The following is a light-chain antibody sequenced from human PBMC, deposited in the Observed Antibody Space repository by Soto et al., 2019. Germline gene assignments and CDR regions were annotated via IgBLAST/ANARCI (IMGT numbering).Light chain of an antibody. J-gene: IGLJ1*01. CDR2: GNS. CDR1: SSNIGAGYD. V-gene: IGLV1-40*01. Sequence: QSVLTQPPSVSGAPGQRVTISCTGSSSNIGAGYDVHWYQQLPGTAPKLHIYGNSNRPSGVPDRFSGSKSGTSASLAITGLQAEDEADYYCQSYDSSLSAFYVFGTGTKVTVL. CDR3: QSYDSSLSAFYV.